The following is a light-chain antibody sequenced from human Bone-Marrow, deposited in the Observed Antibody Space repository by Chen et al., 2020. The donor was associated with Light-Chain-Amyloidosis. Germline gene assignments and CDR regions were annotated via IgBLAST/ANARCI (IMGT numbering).Light chain of an antibody. J-gene: IGLJ3*02. CDR2: DDS. V-gene: IGLV3-21*02. Sequence: SSLLTQPSSVSVAPGQPATIACGGNNIGSTSVHWYQQPPGQAPLLVVYDDSDRPSGIPERLSGSNSGNTATLTISRVEAGDEADYYCQVWDRSSDRPVFGGGTKLTVL. CDR1: NIGSTS. CDR3: QVWDRSSDRPV.